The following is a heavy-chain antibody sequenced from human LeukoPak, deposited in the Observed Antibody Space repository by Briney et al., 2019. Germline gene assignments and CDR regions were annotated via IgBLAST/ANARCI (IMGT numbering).Heavy chain of an antibody. CDR1: GFTFSSYE. V-gene: IGHV3-48*03. CDR2: ISSSCGTT. D-gene: IGHD3-16*01. J-gene: IGHJ4*02. Sequence: QPGGSLRLSCAASGFTFSSYEMNWVRQAPGKGLEWVSYISSSCGTTFYADSVQGRFTISRDNAKNSLYLQMNSLRGEDTAVYYCAGDRWGSNYFDYWGQGTLVTVSS. CDR3: AGDRWGSNYFDY.